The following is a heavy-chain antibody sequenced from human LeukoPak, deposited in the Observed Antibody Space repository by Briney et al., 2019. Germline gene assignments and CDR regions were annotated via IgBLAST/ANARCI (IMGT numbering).Heavy chain of an antibody. V-gene: IGHV3-21*01. CDR3: ARDSPSAYYFDY. Sequence: GGSLRLSCAASGFTFSSYSMNWVRQAPGKGLEWVSSISSSSSYIYYADSVKGRFTISRDNANNSLYLQMNSLRAEDTAVYYCARDSPSAYYFDYWGQGTLVTVSS. J-gene: IGHJ4*02. CDR2: ISSSSSYI. CDR1: GFTFSSYS. D-gene: IGHD6-19*01.